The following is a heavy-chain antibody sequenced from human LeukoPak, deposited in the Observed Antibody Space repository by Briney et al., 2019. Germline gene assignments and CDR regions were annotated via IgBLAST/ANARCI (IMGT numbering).Heavy chain of an antibody. CDR3: ARADYGSTYYFDY. J-gene: IGHJ4*02. CDR1: GFTFSSYA. D-gene: IGHD3-10*01. V-gene: IGHV3-48*03. Sequence: PGGSLRLSCAASGFTFSSYAMNWVRQAPGKGLEWASYISSSGSTIYYADSVKGRFTISRDNAKNSLYLQMNSLRAEDTAVYYCARADYGSTYYFDYWGQGTLVTVSS. CDR2: ISSSGSTI.